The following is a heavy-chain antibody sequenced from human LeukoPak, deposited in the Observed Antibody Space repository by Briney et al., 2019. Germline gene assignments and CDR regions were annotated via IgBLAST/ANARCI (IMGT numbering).Heavy chain of an antibody. J-gene: IGHJ6*03. V-gene: IGHV3-9*01. CDR3: AKDVITGVGSPGNYYMDV. D-gene: IGHD3-16*01. CDR2: ISWNSGSI. CDR1: GFTFDDYA. Sequence: GGSLRLSCAASGFTFDDYAMHWVRQAPGKGLEWVSGISWNSGSIGYADSVKGRFTISRDNAKNSLYLQMNSLRAEDTALYYCAKDVITGVGSPGNYYMDVWGKGTTVTVSS.